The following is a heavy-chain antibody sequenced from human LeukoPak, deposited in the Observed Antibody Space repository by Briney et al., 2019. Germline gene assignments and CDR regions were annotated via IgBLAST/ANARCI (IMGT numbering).Heavy chain of an antibody. D-gene: IGHD6-19*01. CDR2: ISYDGSNK. CDR1: GFTFSSYA. Sequence: GGSLRLSCAASGFTFSSYAMHWVRQAPGKGLEGVAVISYDGSNKYYTDSVKSRLSISRDNSKNTLYLKMNGMRDEDTAMYYCAKDYRVHSGWYFGSDYWGQGNLVTVSS. J-gene: IGHJ4*02. CDR3: AKDYRVHSGWYFGSDY. V-gene: IGHV3-30*04.